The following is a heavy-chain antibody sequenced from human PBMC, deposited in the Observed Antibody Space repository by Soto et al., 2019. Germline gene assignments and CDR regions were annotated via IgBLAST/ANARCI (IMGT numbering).Heavy chain of an antibody. Sequence: PGGSLRLSCAASGFTFSSYWMHWVRQAPGKGLVWVSRINSDGGSTSYADSVKGRFTISRDNAKNTLYLQMNSLRAEDTAVYYCARDPGFGVVIMPIDYWGQGTLVTVSS. CDR1: GFTFSSYW. D-gene: IGHD3-3*01. J-gene: IGHJ4*02. CDR3: ARDPGFGVVIMPIDY. CDR2: INSDGGST. V-gene: IGHV3-74*01.